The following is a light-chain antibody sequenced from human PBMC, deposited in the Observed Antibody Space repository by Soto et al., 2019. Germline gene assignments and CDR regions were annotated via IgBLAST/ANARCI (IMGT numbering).Light chain of an antibody. V-gene: IGKV3-20*01. CDR3: QPYGSAPRLS. Sequence: EIVLTQSPGTLSLSPGERATLACRASQSVRSSYLAWYQQKPGQAPRLLIYGASTRDTGIPDRFSGSGSGPDFTITISRLEHEDFEVYYCQPYGSAPRLSFGRGPIVDIK. J-gene: IGKJ3*01. CDR1: QSVRSSY. CDR2: GAS.